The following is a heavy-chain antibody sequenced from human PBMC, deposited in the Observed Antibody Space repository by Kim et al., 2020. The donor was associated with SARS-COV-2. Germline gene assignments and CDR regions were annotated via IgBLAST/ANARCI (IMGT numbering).Heavy chain of an antibody. CDR1: GFTFSSYS. CDR2: ISSSSSTI. V-gene: IGHV3-48*04. D-gene: IGHD3-9*01. CDR3: ARDIGYYDILTGYHYYYYGMDV. Sequence: GGSLRLSCAASGFTFSSYSMNWVRQAPGKGLEWVSYISSSSSTIYYADSVKGRFTISRDNAKNSLYLQMNSLRAEDTAVYYCARDIGYYDILTGYHYYYYGMDVWGQGTTVTVSS. J-gene: IGHJ6*02.